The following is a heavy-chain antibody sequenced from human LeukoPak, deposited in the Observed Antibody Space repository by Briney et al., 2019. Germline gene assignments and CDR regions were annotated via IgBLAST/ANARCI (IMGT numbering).Heavy chain of an antibody. J-gene: IGHJ5*02. D-gene: IGHD6-13*01. CDR2: IYPGDSDT. CDR3: ARHVTVIVAAGTAHIGWFDP. CDR1: GYSFTSYW. Sequence: GESLKISCKGSGYSFTSYWIGWVRQMPGKGLEWMGIIYPGDSDTRYSPSFQGQVTISADKSISTAYLQWSSLKASDTAMYYCARHVTVIVAAGTAHIGWFDPWGQGTLVTVSS. V-gene: IGHV5-51*01.